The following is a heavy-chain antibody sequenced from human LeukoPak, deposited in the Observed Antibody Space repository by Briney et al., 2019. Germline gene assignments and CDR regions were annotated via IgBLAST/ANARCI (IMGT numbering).Heavy chain of an antibody. CDR3: ARDLVYKRGSFGNDAFDI. CDR1: GYTFTGYC. J-gene: IGHJ3*02. D-gene: IGHD1-26*01. Sequence: ASVKVSCKASGYTFTGYCMHWVRQAPGQGLEGMGWINPNSGGTNYAQKFQGRVTMTRDTSIRTAYMELSRMRSDETAVYYCARDLVYKRGSFGNDAFDIWGQGTMVTVSS. V-gene: IGHV1-2*02. CDR2: INPNSGGT.